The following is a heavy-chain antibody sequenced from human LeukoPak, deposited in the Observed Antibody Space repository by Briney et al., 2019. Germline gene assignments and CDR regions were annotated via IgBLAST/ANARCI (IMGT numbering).Heavy chain of an antibody. D-gene: IGHD2-15*01. CDR2: IIPIFGTA. J-gene: IGHJ6*02. CDR3: ARHNRYCSGGSCYYYYGMDV. V-gene: IGHV1-69*13. CDR1: GYTFTSYA. Sequence: ASVTVSCKASGYTFTSYAISWVRQAPGQGLEWVGGIIPIFGTANYAQKFQGRVTITADESTSTAYMELSSLRSEDTAVYYCARHNRYCSGGSCYYYYGMDVWGQGTTVTVSS.